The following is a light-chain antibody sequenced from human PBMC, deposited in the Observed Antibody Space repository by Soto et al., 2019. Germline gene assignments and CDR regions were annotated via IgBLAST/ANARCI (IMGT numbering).Light chain of an antibody. V-gene: IGKV3-20*01. CDR1: QSVSNNY. J-gene: IGKJ1*01. CDR3: QQCARSPLT. Sequence: EIVLTQSPGTLSLSPGERATLSCRASQSVSNNYLAWYQQKPGQAPRLLIADASRRATGIPDRFSGSGSGTEFTLPISRLEPEDFAVYYCQQCARSPLTFGQGTKVEMK. CDR2: DAS.